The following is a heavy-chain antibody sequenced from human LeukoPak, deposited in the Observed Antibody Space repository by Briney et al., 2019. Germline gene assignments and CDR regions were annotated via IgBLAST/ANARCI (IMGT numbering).Heavy chain of an antibody. Sequence: ASVKVSCKASGYTSTNYGISWVRQAPGQGLEWMGWINPNSGRTNYAQNFQGRVTMTRDPSISTAYMELSGLTSNDTAVYYCARTREYSSSWYFPPFDPWGQGTLVTVSS. CDR3: ARTREYSSSWYFPPFDP. J-gene: IGHJ5*02. D-gene: IGHD6-13*01. V-gene: IGHV1-2*02. CDR1: GYTSTNYG. CDR2: INPNSGRT.